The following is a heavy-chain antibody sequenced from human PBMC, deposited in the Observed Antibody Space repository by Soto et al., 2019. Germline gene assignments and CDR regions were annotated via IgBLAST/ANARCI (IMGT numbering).Heavy chain of an antibody. J-gene: IGHJ6*03. CDR3: ARDNRVAAAGPEYFYMDV. V-gene: IGHV4-59*01. D-gene: IGHD6-13*01. Sequence: PSETLSLTCTVSGTSISSYYWSWIRQPPGKGLEWIGYVYYSGSTNYNPSLKSRVTISVDTSKIQFFLKLYSVTAADTAVYYCARDNRVAAAGPEYFYMDVWGKGTTVTVSS. CDR1: GTSISSYY. CDR2: VYYSGST.